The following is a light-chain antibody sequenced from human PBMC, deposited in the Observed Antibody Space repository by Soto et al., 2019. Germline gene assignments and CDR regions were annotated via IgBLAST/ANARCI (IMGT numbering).Light chain of an antibody. CDR1: SGDVGGYNY. J-gene: IGLJ1*01. V-gene: IGLV2-14*01. Sequence: QRALTQPASGSGSPGRSIAISCTRTSGDVGGYNYVSWYQQHPGKAPKLIIHEVSDWPSGISDRFSGSKSGNTASLTISGLQADDEADYYCCSHTSYNTRVFGTGTKVTVL. CDR2: EVS. CDR3: CSHTSYNTRV.